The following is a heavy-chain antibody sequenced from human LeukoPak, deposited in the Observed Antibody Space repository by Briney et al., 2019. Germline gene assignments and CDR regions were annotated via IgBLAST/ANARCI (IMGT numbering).Heavy chain of an antibody. CDR3: ARSRTGPFDY. CDR1: GGSLSRYY. D-gene: IGHD3/OR15-3a*01. V-gene: IGHV4-59*01. J-gene: IGHJ4*02. CDR2: IYYSGST. Sequence: SGNPSPPRTVSGGSLSRYYWGWVREPPREGLEWIGYIYYSGSTNYNPSLKSRVTISVDTSENQFSLKLSSVTAADTAVYYCARSRTGPFDYWGQGTLVTVSS.